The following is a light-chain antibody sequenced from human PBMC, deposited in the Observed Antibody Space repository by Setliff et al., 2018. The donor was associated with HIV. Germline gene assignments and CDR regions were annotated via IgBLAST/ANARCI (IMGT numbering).Light chain of an antibody. Sequence: QSVLTQPASVSGSLGQSITISCTGTSSDVGTYNLVSWYQQHPGKAPKLIIFEVIRRPSGVSNRLSASKSGNTASLTISGLQAEDEADYYCYSYAGSNTFTWVFGGGTKATVL. J-gene: IGLJ3*02. CDR1: SSDVGTYNL. CDR3: YSYAGSNTFTWV. CDR2: EVI. V-gene: IGLV2-23*02.